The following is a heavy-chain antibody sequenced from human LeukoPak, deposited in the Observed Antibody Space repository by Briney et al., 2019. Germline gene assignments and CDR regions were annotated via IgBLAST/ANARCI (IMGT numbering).Heavy chain of an antibody. J-gene: IGHJ4*02. D-gene: IGHD2-15*01. CDR1: GFTFSSYD. CDR3: ARREVAAEISFGFDY. V-gene: IGHV3-13*01. Sequence: PGGSLRLSCAASGFTFSSYDMHWVRQATGKGLEWVSAIGTAGDTYYPGSVKGRFTISRENAKNSLYLQMNSLRAEDTAVYYCARREVAAEISFGFDYWGQGALVTVSS. CDR2: IGTAGDT.